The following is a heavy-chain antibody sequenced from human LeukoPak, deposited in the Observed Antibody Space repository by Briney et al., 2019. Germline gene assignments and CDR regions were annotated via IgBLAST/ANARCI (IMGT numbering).Heavy chain of an antibody. CDR1: GVSISSSSYY. J-gene: IGHJ4*02. CDR2: IYYSGST. V-gene: IGHV4-39*01. D-gene: IGHD1-26*01. Sequence: PSETLSLTCTVSGVSISSSSYYWGWIRQPPGKGLEWIGSIYYSGSTYYNPSLKSRVTISVDTSKNQFSLKLSSVTAADTAVYYCARRERSFHFDYWGQGTLVTVSS. CDR3: ARRERSFHFDY.